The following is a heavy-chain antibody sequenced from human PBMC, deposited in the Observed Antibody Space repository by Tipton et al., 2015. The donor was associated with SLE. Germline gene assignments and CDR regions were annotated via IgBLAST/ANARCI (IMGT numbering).Heavy chain of an antibody. Sequence: TLSLTCTVSGGSLSSYYWSWIRQPPEKGLEGIGYLFTSGTTNYNPSLKSRVTISVDTSKNQFSLKLRSVTAADTAVYYCARVGLLVPDAFDIWGQGTLVTVSS. CDR1: GGSLSSYY. J-gene: IGHJ3*02. CDR3: ARVGLLVPDAFDI. CDR2: LFTSGTT. V-gene: IGHV4-4*08. D-gene: IGHD1-26*01.